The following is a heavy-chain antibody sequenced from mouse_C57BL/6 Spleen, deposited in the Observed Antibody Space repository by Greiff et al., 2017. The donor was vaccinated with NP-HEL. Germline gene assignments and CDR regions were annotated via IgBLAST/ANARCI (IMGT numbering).Heavy chain of an antibody. CDR2: IYPGDGDT. CDR3: AGNDAMDY. CDR1: GYAFSSSW. D-gene: IGHD2-1*01. Sequence: LQESGPELVKPGASVKISCKASGYAFSSSWMNWVKQRPGKGLEWIGRIYPGDGDTNYNGKFKGKATLTADKSSSTAYMQLSSLTSEDSAVYFCAGNDAMDYWGQGTSVTVSS. J-gene: IGHJ4*01. V-gene: IGHV1-82*01.